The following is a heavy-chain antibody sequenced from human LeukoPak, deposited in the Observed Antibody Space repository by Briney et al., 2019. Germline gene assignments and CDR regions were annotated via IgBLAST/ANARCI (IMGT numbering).Heavy chain of an antibody. Sequence: PSETLSLTCTVSGGSISSHYWSWIRQPPGKGLEWIGYIYYSGSTNYNPSLKSRVTISVDTSKNQFSLKLSSVTAADMAVYYCARTYSEPQYYDFWSGYYRPPDYYYYMDVWGKGTTVTVSS. J-gene: IGHJ6*03. CDR1: GGSISSHY. D-gene: IGHD3-3*01. CDR2: IYYSGST. CDR3: ARTYSEPQYYDFWSGYYRPPDYYYYMDV. V-gene: IGHV4-59*11.